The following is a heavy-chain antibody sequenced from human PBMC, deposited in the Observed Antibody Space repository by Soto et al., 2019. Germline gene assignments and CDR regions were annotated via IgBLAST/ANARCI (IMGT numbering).Heavy chain of an antibody. Sequence: GASVKVSCKASGYTFTSYYMHWVRQAPGQRLEWVGRINASSGNTKYSQKFQGRVTITRDTSASTAYMELSSLRSEDTAVYYCARDPEYCSSTSCYELDYWGQGTLVTVSS. CDR1: GYTFTSYY. CDR2: INASSGNT. J-gene: IGHJ4*02. V-gene: IGHV1-3*01. D-gene: IGHD2-2*01. CDR3: ARDPEYCSSTSCYELDY.